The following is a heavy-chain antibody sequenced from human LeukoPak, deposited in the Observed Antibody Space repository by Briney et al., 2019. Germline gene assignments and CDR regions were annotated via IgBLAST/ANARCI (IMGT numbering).Heavy chain of an antibody. CDR2: ISAYNGNT. CDR3: ARARGGGSNPSLNDY. D-gene: IGHD2-15*01. J-gene: IGHJ4*02. Sequence: ASVKVSCKASGYTFTSYGISWVRQAPGQGLEWMGWISAYNGNTNYAQKLQGRVTMTTDTSTSTAYMELRSLRSDDTAAYYCARARGGGSNPSLNDYWGQGTLVTVSS. CDR1: GYTFTSYG. V-gene: IGHV1-18*01.